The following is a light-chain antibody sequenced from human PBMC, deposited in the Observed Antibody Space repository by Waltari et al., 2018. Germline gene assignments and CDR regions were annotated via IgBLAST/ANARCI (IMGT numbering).Light chain of an antibody. V-gene: IGKV3D-11*01. Sequence: IVLTQSPATLSLSPGERATRSCRASQDIASFLAWYKQKPGQAPRLLSYDASIRATGGPARFSGSGPGRDFTLTISSLEPEDSAVYYCQQRSSAITFGGGTKVEIK. CDR3: QQRSSAIT. CDR1: QDIASF. J-gene: IGKJ4*01. CDR2: DAS.